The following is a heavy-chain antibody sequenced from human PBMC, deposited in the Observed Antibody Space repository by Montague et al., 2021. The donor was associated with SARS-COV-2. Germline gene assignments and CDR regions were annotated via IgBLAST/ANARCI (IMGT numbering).Heavy chain of an antibody. Sequence: SLRLSCAASGFTFSSYAMHWVRQAPGKGLEWVAVISYDGSNKYYADSVKGRFTISRDNSKNTLYLQMNSLRAEDTAVYYCARDNYDYVWGSYRYIYWGQNPGHRLL. CDR2: ISYDGSNK. CDR1: GFTFSSYA. J-gene: IGHJ4*01. D-gene: IGHD3-16*02. V-gene: IGHV3-30*04. CDR3: ARDNYDYVWGSYRYIY.